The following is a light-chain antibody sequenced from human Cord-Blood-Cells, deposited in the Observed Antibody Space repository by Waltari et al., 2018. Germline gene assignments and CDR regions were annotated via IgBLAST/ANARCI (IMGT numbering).Light chain of an antibody. CDR2: CAS. Sequence: AIQLTQSPSSLSASVGDRVTITCRASQGISSALAWYQQKPGKAPKLLSYCASILESGVPSSFSGSRSGTDFTLTISSLQPEDCTTCYCQRFNSYPTTCGPGAKVAIK. CDR3: QRFNSYPTT. J-gene: IGKJ3*01. V-gene: IGKV1-13*02. CDR1: QGISSA.